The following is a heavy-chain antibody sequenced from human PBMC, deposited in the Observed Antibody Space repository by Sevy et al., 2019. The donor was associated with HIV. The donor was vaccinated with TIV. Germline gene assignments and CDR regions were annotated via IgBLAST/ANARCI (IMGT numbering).Heavy chain of an antibody. J-gene: IGHJ4*02. CDR2: IKSKTDGGTT. CDR3: TTDRYYYDSSGYYLSPRLFDY. CDR1: GFTFSNAW. D-gene: IGHD3-22*01. Sequence: GGSLRLSCAASGFTFSNAWMSWVRQAPGKGLEWVGRIKSKTDGGTTDYAAPVKGRFTISRDDSKNTLYLQMNSLKTEETAVYYCTTDRYYYDSSGYYLSPRLFDYWGQGTLVTVSS. V-gene: IGHV3-15*01.